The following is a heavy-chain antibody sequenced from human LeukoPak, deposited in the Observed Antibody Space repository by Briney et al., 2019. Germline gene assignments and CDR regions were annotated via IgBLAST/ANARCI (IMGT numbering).Heavy chain of an antibody. CDR1: GGFISSGGYY. V-gene: IGHV4-31*03. CDR3: ARGPRDYFDY. J-gene: IGHJ4*02. Sequence: PSETLSLTCTVSGGFISSGGYYWSWIRQHPGKGLEWIGYIYYSGSTYYNPSLKSRVTISVDTSKNQFSLKLSSVTAADTAVYYCARGPRDYFDYWGQGTLVTVSS. CDR2: IYYSGST.